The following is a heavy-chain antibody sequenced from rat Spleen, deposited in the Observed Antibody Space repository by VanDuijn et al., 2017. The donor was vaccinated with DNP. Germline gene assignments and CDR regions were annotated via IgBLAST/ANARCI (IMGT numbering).Heavy chain of an antibody. J-gene: IGHJ2*01. D-gene: IGHD1-11*01. CDR3: ATERSTAYYFDY. CDR2: ISPSGGST. Sequence: EVQLVESGGGLVQPGRSLKLSCAASGFTFSNYGMHWIRQAPTKGLEWVASISPSGGSTYYRDSVKGRFTISRDNAKSTLYLQMDSLRSEDTATYYCATERSTAYYFDYWGQGVMVTVSS. V-gene: IGHV5-19*01. CDR1: GFTFSNYG.